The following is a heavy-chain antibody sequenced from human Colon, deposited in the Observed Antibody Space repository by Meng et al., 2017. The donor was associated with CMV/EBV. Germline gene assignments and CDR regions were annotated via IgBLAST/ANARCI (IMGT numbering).Heavy chain of an antibody. Sequence: GESLRLSCAASGFTFSSYAMSWVRQAPGKGLEWVSAISGSGGSTYYADSVKGRFTISRDNSKNTLYLQMNSLRAEDTAVYYFAKDPDVVPAAALDYWGQGTLVTVSS. CDR1: GFTFSSYA. J-gene: IGHJ4*02. D-gene: IGHD2-2*01. V-gene: IGHV3-23*01. CDR2: ISGSGGST. CDR3: AKDPDVVPAAALDY.